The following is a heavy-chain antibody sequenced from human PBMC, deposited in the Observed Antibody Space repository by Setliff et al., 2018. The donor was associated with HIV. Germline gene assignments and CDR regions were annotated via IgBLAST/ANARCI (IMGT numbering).Heavy chain of an antibody. CDR3: ARTMLLPATQPFDY. J-gene: IGHJ4*02. CDR2: IYYSGSN. Sequence: PSETLSLTCTVSGDSIRSNFNYWGWIRQPPGKGLEWIGIIYYSGSNYDNPSLKSRLTMSVDTSKKHFSLKLSSMTAADTAVYYCARTMLLPATQPFDYWGQGTLVTVSS. V-gene: IGHV4-39*02. D-gene: IGHD3-22*01. CDR1: GDSIRSNFNY.